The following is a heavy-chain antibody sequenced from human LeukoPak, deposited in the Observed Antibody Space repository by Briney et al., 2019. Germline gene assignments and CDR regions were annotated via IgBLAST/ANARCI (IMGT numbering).Heavy chain of an antibody. CDR1: GYTFTNYD. Sequence: ASVKVSCKASGYTFTNYDINWVRQATGQGLEWMGWMNPNSGNTGYAQKFQSRVTITRDTSISTAYMELSSLRSEDTAVYYCARRSNDYDSSAYYHWGQGTLVTVSS. V-gene: IGHV1-8*03. CDR2: MNPNSGNT. J-gene: IGHJ4*02. D-gene: IGHD3-22*01. CDR3: ARRSNDYDSSAYYH.